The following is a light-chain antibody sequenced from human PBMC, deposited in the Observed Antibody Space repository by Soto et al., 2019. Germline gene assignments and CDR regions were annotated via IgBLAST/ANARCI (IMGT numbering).Light chain of an antibody. CDR2: SNT. Sequence: QAVLTQPPSVSGAPGQRVTISCTGGTSSSGAHSDIHWYQHLPGKAPKLLIYSNTHRPSGVPDRFSGSKSGTSASLAITGLQAEDEGDYYCQYYDTSLSRLFVFGSGTKLTVL. J-gene: IGLJ1*01. CDR1: TSSSGAHSD. CDR3: QYYDTSLSRLFV. V-gene: IGLV1-40*01.